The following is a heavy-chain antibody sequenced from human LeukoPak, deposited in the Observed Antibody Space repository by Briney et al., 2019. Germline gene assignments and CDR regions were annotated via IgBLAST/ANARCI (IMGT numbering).Heavy chain of an antibody. J-gene: IGHJ4*02. CDR3: AKDYGSGSYAHQAFDY. D-gene: IGHD3-10*01. Sequence: GGSLRLSCAASGFTFSSYAMSWVRQAPGKGLEWVSAISGSGGSTYYADSVKGRFTISRDNSKNTLYLQMNSLRAEDTAVYYCAKDYGSGSYAHQAFDYWGQGTLVTVSS. CDR1: GFTFSSYA. V-gene: IGHV3-23*01. CDR2: ISGSGGST.